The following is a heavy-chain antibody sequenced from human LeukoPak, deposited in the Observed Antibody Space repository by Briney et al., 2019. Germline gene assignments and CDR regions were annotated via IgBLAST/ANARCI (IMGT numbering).Heavy chain of an antibody. Sequence: PGGSLRLSCEGSGLTFSTSWMNWVRQAPGKGLEWVANIKQDGSQKYYVDSVKGRFTISRDNAKNSLFLQMNNLRVEDTAVYYCVRGNDYWGQGILVTVSS. CDR1: GLTFSTSW. V-gene: IGHV3-7*01. CDR2: IKQDGSQK. J-gene: IGHJ4*02. CDR3: VRGNDY. D-gene: IGHD6-25*01.